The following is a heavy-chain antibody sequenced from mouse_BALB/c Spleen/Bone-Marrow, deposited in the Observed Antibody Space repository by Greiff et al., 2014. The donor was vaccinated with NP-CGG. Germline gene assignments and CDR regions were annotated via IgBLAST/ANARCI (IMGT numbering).Heavy chain of an antibody. CDR1: GYTFADYW. D-gene: IGHD1-1*02. Sequence: VQLQESGAELVMPGASVKMSCKASGYTFADYWMHWVKQRPGQGLEWIGAIDTSDSYTSYNQKFKGKATLTVDESSSTAYMQLSSLTSEDSAVYYCARSGGNYFTYWGQGTLVTVSA. CDR2: IDTSDSYT. V-gene: IGHV1-69*01. J-gene: IGHJ3*01. CDR3: ARSGGNYFTY.